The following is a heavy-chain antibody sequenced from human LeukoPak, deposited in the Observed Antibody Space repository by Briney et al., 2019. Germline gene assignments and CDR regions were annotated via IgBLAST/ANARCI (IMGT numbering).Heavy chain of an antibody. CDR3: ARARLWFGELLFWFDP. V-gene: IGHV1-18*01. J-gene: IGHJ5*02. Sequence: EASVKVSCKASGYTFTSYGISWVRQAPGQGLEWMGWISAYNGNTNYAQKLQGRVTMTTDTSASTAYMELSSLRSEDTAVYYCARARLWFGELLFWFDPWGQGTLVTVSS. CDR1: GYTFTSYG. D-gene: IGHD3-10*01. CDR2: ISAYNGNT.